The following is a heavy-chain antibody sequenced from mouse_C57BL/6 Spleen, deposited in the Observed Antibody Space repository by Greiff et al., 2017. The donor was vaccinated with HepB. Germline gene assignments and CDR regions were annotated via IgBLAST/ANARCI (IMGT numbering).Heavy chain of an antibody. V-gene: IGHV1-9*01. CDR3: ARVNLYSYGSSYVEYYFDD. CDR1: GYTFTGYW. Sequence: VQLQQSGAELMKPGASVKLSCKATGYTFTGYWIEWVKQRPGHGLEWIGEILPGSGSTNYNEKFKGKATFTADTSSNTAYMQLSSLTTEDSAIYYCARVNLYSYGSSYVEYYFDDWGQGTTLTVSS. J-gene: IGHJ2*01. D-gene: IGHD1-1*01. CDR2: ILPGSGST.